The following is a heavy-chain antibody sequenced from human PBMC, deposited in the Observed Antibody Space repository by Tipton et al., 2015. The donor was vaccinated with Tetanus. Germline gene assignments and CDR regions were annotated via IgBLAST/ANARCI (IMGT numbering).Heavy chain of an antibody. V-gene: IGHV4-59*01. Sequence: LRLSCTVSGGSISTYYWSWIQQPPGKGLGWIGYIYYRGSTNYYPSLKSRVTMSVDTSKNQFSLNLSSVTAADTAVYYCARGDGSTLHYWGQGTLVTVSS. J-gene: IGHJ4*02. CDR3: ARGDGSTLHY. CDR1: GGSISTYY. D-gene: IGHD5-24*01. CDR2: IYYRGST.